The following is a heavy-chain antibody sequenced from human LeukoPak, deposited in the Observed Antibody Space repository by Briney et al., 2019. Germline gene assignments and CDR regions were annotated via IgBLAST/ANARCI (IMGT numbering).Heavy chain of an antibody. CDR3: ARHTYYYDLIGDAFDI. D-gene: IGHD3-22*01. J-gene: IGHJ3*02. CDR2: IYTSGST. Sequence: PSETLSLTCTVSGGSISSGSYYWSWIRQPAGKGLEWIGRIYTSGSTNYNPSLKSRVTISVDTSKNQFSLKLSSVTAADTAVYYCARHTYYYDLIGDAFDIWGQGTMVTVSS. CDR1: GGSISSGSYY. V-gene: IGHV4-61*02.